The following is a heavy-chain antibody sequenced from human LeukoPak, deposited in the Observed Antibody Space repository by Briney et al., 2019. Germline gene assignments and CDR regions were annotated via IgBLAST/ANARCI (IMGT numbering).Heavy chain of an antibody. CDR1: GYTFTSYA. V-gene: IGHV7-4-1*02. Sequence: ASVKVSCKASGYTFTSYAMNWVRQAPGQGLEWMGWINTNTGNPTYAQGFTGRFVFSLDTSVSTAYLQISSLKAEDTAVYYCARVGAPHYYYYMGVWGKGTTVTVSS. CDR2: INTNTGNP. J-gene: IGHJ6*03. CDR3: ARVGAPHYYYYMGV.